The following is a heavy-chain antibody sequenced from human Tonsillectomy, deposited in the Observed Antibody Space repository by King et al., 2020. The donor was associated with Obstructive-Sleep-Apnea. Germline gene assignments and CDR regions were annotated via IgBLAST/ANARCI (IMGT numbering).Heavy chain of an antibody. CDR2: IYYSGST. CDR3: ARVGIVLMVKGWFDP. J-gene: IGHJ5*02. CDR1: GGSISSSSYY. V-gene: IGHV4-39*07. Sequence: PLQESGPGLVKPSETLSLTCTVSGGSISSSSYYWGWIRQPPGKGLEWIGSIYYSGSTYYNPSLKSRVTISVDTSKNQFSLKLSSVTAADTAVYYCARVGIVLMVKGWFDPWGQGTLVTVSS. D-gene: IGHD2-8*01.